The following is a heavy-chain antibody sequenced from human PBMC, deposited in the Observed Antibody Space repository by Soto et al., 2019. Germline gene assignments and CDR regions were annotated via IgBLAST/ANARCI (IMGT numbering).Heavy chain of an antibody. Sequence: SVTVSCKASGGTFSSYAISWVRQAPGQGLEWMGGIIPIFGTANYAQKFQGRVTITADESTSTAYMELSSLRSEDTAVYYCARGPLPFRDHRVDYWGQGTLVTVSS. J-gene: IGHJ4*02. V-gene: IGHV1-69*13. CDR1: GGTFSSYA. D-gene: IGHD3-16*01. CDR2: IIPIFGTA. CDR3: ARGPLPFRDHRVDY.